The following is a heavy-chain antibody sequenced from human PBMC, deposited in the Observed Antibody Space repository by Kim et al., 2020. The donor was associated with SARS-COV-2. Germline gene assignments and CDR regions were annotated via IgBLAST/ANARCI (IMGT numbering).Heavy chain of an antibody. J-gene: IGHJ3*01. V-gene: IGHV3-11*01. CDR1: GFTFSDFY. CDR3: ARESMLTTNGFDF. Sequence: GGSLRLSCAASGFTFSDFYMSWIRQAPGKGLEWLSYISSSGRTTYYADSVKGRFTVSRDNANNSLFLQLNSLRAEDTALYFCARESMLTTNGFDFWGQGTVVTVSS. D-gene: IGHD2-8*01. CDR2: ISSSGRTT.